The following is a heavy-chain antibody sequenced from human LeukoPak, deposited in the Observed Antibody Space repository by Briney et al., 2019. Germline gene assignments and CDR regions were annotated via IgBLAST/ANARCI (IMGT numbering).Heavy chain of an antibody. J-gene: IGHJ4*02. D-gene: IGHD1-26*01. CDR2: IGYDGSKK. V-gene: IGHV3-30*02. CDR3: ARDRGGIYYTDY. CDR1: GFTFSSYG. Sequence: PGGSQRLSCAASGFTFSSYGMHWVRQAPGEGLEWVAYIGYDGSKKYYSDSVKGRFTISRDNSKNTVHLQMNSLRAADTALYFCARDRGGIYYTDYCGQGTLVTVSS.